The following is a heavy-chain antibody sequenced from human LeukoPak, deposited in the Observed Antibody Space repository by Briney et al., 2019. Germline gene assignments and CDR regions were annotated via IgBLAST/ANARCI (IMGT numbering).Heavy chain of an antibody. Sequence: GGSLRLSCEASGLTFSSHAMNWVRQAPGKGLEWVSGISSSGSGGSIHYADSVMGRFTISRDNSKNTLHLQMNSLRAEDTGIYYCAKEKTGWSGVIDSWGQETQVTVSS. J-gene: IGHJ4*02. CDR2: ISSSGSGGSI. CDR3: AKEKTGWSGVIDS. D-gene: IGHD6-19*01. V-gene: IGHV3-23*01. CDR1: GLTFSSHA.